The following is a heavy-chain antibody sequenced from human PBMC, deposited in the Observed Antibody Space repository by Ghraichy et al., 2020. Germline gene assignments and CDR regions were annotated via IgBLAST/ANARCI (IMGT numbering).Heavy chain of an antibody. CDR3: ARHSHYYYGMDV. Sequence: SETLSLTCTVSSGSIISSAFYWGWIRQPPGKGLEWIGSIHYSGRTYYNPSLKSRVTVSADTSKIQFSLRLSSVTATDTAVYYCARHSHYYYGMDVWGQGTTVTVSS. V-gene: IGHV4-39*01. J-gene: IGHJ6*02. CDR1: SGSIISSAFY. D-gene: IGHD4-11*01. CDR2: IHYSGRT.